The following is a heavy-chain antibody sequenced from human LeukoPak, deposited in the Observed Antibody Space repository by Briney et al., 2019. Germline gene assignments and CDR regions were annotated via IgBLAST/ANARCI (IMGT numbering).Heavy chain of an antibody. CDR3: ARGAPEYYFDY. CDR1: GFTFSSYA. J-gene: IGHJ4*02. D-gene: IGHD1-26*01. Sequence: GGSLRLSCAASGFTFSSYAMHWVRPAPGQGLEWVAVISYDGSNKYYADSVKGRFTISRDNSKNTLYLQMNSLRAEDTAVYYCARGAPEYYFDYWGQGTLVTVSS. CDR2: ISYDGSNK. V-gene: IGHV3-30*04.